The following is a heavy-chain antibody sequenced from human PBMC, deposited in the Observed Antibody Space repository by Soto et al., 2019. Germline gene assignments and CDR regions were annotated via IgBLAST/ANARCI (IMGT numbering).Heavy chain of an antibody. CDR1: GFSFAGYA. CDR2: VSGSGATT. J-gene: IGHJ4*02. CDR3: AKGGSGYTHNFFDS. Sequence: GGSLRLSCAASGFSFAGYAMSWVRQAPGKGLEWVSTVSGSGATTFYADSVKGRFSISRDNSDNTLHLQMNSLRAEDTAIYYCAKGGSGYTHNFFDSWGQGTLVTVSS. V-gene: IGHV3-23*01. D-gene: IGHD2-2*02.